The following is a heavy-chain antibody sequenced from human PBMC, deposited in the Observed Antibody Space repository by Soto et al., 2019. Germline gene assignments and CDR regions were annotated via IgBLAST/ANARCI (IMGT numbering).Heavy chain of an antibody. CDR1: GFTFSTYS. J-gene: IGHJ4*02. D-gene: IGHD6-13*01. CDR2: ITGSGATV. V-gene: IGHV3-48*02. CDR3: ARGSSNWAYYFDF. Sequence: EVHLVESGGGLVQPGGSLRLSCAASGFTFSTYSLHWVRQAPGKGLEWVSYITGSGATVYYADSVRGRFTISRDNANNSLYLQMNSLRDDDTAVYYCARGSSNWAYYFDFWGQGTLVTVSS.